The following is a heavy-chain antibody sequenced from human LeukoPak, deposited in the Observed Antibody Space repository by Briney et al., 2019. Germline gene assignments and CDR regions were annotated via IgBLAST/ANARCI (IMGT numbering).Heavy chain of an antibody. CDR1: GFTFSSYT. J-gene: IGHJ3*02. Sequence: GGSLRLSCAASGFTFSSYTMNWVRQAPGRGLEWVSGISGSGTNTYYADSVKGRFTISRDNSKNTLYLQMNSLRAEDTAVYYCASLGWLVRGVTDAFDIWGQGTMVTVSS. V-gene: IGHV3-23*01. D-gene: IGHD6-19*01. CDR3: ASLGWLVRGVTDAFDI. CDR2: ISGSGTNT.